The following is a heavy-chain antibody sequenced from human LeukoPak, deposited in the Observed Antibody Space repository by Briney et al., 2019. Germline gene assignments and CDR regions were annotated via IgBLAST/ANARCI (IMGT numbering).Heavy chain of an antibody. CDR3: ARSKGYFDWLSYYYYYMDV. CDR2: IYTSGST. J-gene: IGHJ6*03. Sequence: SETLSLTCSVSGGSISSYYWSWIRRPPGKGLEWIGYIYTSGSTNYNPSLKSRVTISVDTSKNQFSLKLSSVTAADTAVYYCARSKGYFDWLSYYYYYMDVWGKGTTVTVSS. CDR1: GGSISSYY. D-gene: IGHD3-9*01. V-gene: IGHV4-4*09.